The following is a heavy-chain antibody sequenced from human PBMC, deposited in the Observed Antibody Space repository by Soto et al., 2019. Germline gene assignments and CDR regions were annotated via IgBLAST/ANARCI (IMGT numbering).Heavy chain of an antibody. J-gene: IGHJ5*02. Sequence: PGGSLRLSCAASGFTFSNAWMNWVRQAPGKGLEWVGRIKSKTDGGTTDYAAPVKGRFTISRDDSKNTLYLQMNSLKTEDTAVYYCTTDPNAYNWNDSDWFDPWGQGTLVTVSS. D-gene: IGHD1-20*01. CDR1: GFTFSNAW. CDR3: TTDPNAYNWNDSDWFDP. V-gene: IGHV3-15*07. CDR2: IKSKTDGGTT.